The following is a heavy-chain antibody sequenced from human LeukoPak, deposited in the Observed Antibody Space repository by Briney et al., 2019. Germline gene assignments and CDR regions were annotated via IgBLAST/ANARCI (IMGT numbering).Heavy chain of an antibody. Sequence: AGGSLRLSRSASGFTFSSHWMHWVRQAPGKGLVWVARINGDGSETNYAGSVRGRFTISRDNAKSTLYLQMNSLRAEDTAVYYCASGSGDYGDPFDYWGQGTLVTVSS. V-gene: IGHV3-74*01. J-gene: IGHJ4*02. D-gene: IGHD4-17*01. CDR1: GFTFSSHW. CDR3: ASGSGDYGDPFDY. CDR2: INGDGSET.